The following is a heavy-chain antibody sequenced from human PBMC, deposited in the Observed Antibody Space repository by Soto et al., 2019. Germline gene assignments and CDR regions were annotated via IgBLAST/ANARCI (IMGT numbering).Heavy chain of an antibody. J-gene: IGHJ4*01. CDR2: ISSSSSYI. CDR1: GFTFSSYS. Sequence: GGSLRLSCAASGFTFSSYSMNWVRQAPGKGLEWVSSISSSSSYIYYAESVKGRFTISRDNSKNILYLQMNSLRAEDTAIYYCAKDSHWAIISPTHDYWGHGTLVTVSS. D-gene: IGHD2-2*01. V-gene: IGHV3-21*04. CDR3: AKDSHWAIISPTHDY.